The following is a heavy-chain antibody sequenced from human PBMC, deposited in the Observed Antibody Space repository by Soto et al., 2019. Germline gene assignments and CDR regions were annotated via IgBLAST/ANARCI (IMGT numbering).Heavy chain of an antibody. CDR2: IYRSGST. CDR3: ARGKTHYFFDL. Sequence: QLQLQESGSGLVKPSQTLSLTCVVSGGSISRGDFSWTWIRQPPGKGLEWVGYIYRSGSTYYNPSLKSPVSISLEKSKNQFSLNLTSVTAADTAVYYCARGKTHYFFDLWGQGHLVTVSS. CDR1: GGSISRGDFS. V-gene: IGHV4-30-2*01. D-gene: IGHD3-10*01. J-gene: IGHJ4*02.